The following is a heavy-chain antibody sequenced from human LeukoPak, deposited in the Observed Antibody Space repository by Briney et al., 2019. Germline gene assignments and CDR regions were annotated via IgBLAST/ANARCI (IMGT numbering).Heavy chain of an antibody. Sequence: GGSLRLSXAASGFTFSNIWMHWVRQAPGKGLVWVSRTNSDGRTTTYADSVKGRFTISRDNAKNTLYLQMNSLRAEDTAVYYCAMMKEGWGQGTLVTVSS. CDR1: GFTFSNIW. J-gene: IGHJ4*02. V-gene: IGHV3-74*03. CDR3: AMMKEG. CDR2: TNSDGRTT.